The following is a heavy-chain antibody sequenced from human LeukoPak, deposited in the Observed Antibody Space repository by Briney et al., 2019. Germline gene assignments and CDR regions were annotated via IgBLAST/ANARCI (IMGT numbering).Heavy chain of an antibody. V-gene: IGHV4-4*07. CDR1: GGSMSNYY. CDR2: IYTSGTT. J-gene: IGHJ3*02. D-gene: IGHD1-26*01. CDR3: ARGGNYWDAFDI. Sequence: SETLSLTCTVSGGSMSNYYWSWIRQPAGKGLEWVGHIYTSGTTSYNPSLKSRVTMSVDTSNNQFSLKVTSVTAADTAVYFCARGGNYWDAFDIWGQGTMVTVSS.